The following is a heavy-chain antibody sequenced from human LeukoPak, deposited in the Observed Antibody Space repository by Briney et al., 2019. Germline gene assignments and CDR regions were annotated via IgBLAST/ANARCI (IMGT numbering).Heavy chain of an antibody. CDR3: ARDVRTRCYYYYGMDV. J-gene: IGHJ6*02. D-gene: IGHD1-14*01. V-gene: IGHV3-74*01. CDR2: INSDGSST. Sequence: GGSLRLSCAASGFTFSSYWMHWVRQAPGKGLVWVSRINSDGSSTSYADSVKGRFTISRDNAKNTLYLQMNSLRAEDTAVYYCARDVRTRCYYYYGMDVWGQGTTVTVSS. CDR1: GFTFSSYW.